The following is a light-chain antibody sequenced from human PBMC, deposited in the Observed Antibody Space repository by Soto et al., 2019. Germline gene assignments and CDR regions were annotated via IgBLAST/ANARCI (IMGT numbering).Light chain of an antibody. V-gene: IGLV2-8*01. Sequence: QSVLTQPPSASGSPGQSVAISCTGTSSDVGGYNYVSWYQQHPGKAPKLMIYDVSKRPSGVPDRFSGSKSGNTASLTVSGLQAEDEADYNCSSYAGTHIVFGTGTKVTVL. CDR3: SSYAGTHIV. J-gene: IGLJ1*01. CDR2: DVS. CDR1: SSDVGGYNY.